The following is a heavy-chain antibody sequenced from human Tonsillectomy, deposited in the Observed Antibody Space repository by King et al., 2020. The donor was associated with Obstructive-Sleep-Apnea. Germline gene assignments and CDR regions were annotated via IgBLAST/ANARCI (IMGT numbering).Heavy chain of an antibody. J-gene: IGHJ4*02. CDR3: AGEWGGSFI. CDR1: NGSISSYY. D-gene: IGHD1-26*01. CDR2: IYYSGST. V-gene: IGHV4-59*01. Sequence: QLQESGPGLVKPSETLSLTCTVSNGSISSYYWSWIRQPPGKGLDWIGYIYYSGSTNYNPSLKSRVTISVDTSKNQFSLKLSSVTAADTAVYYCAGEWGGSFIWGQGTLVTVSS.